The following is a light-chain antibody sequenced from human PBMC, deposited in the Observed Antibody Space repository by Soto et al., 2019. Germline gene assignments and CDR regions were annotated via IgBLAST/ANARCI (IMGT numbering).Light chain of an antibody. CDR3: SFKTNNITRV. V-gene: IGLV2-18*01. J-gene: IGLJ3*02. CDR2: EVS. CDR1: RSDVGSYNH. Sequence: QSALTQPPSVSGSPGQSVTISCTGTRSDVGSYNHVSWYQQPPGTAPKVIIYEVSNRPSGVPDRFSGSKSGNTASLTISGLQAEDEADYYCSFKTNNITRVFGGVTKLTVL.